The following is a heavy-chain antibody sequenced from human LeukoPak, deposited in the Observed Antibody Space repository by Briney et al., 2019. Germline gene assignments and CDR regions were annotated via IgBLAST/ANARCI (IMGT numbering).Heavy chain of an antibody. J-gene: IGHJ4*02. CDR3: AKESLPHRGYYFDS. D-gene: IGHD3-22*01. V-gene: IGHV3-23*01. CDR1: GFTFSAYA. CDR2: ISEDGGAR. Sequence: GGSLRLSCAASGFTFSAYAMSWVRQAPGKGLEWVSAISEDGGARLYADSVKGRFTISRDNSENAVSLQVNSLRAGDTAVYFCAKESLPHRGYYFDSWGRGTLITVSS.